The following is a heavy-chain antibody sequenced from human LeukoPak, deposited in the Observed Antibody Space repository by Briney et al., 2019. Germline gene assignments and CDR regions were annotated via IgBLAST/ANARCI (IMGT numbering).Heavy chain of an antibody. D-gene: IGHD3-10*01. CDR3: ARLYPRFGDAFDI. CDR2: MNPNSGNT. V-gene: IGHV1-8*02. J-gene: IGHJ3*02. Sequence: ASVKVSYKASGYTFTSYGISWVRQAPGQGLEWMGWMNPNSGNTGYAQKFQGRVTMTRNTSISTAYMELSSLRSEDTAVYYCARLYPRFGDAFDIWGQGTMVTVSS. CDR1: GYTFTSYG.